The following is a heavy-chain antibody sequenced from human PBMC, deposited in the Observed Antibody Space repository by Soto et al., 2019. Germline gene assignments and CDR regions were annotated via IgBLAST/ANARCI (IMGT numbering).Heavy chain of an antibody. CDR2: IYYSGST. CDR1: GGSISSSSYY. J-gene: IGHJ5*02. Sequence: SETLSLTCTVSGGSISSSSYYWGWIRQPPGKGLEWIGSIYYSGSTYYNPSLKSRVTISVDTSKNQFSLKLSSVTAADTAVYYCARQSAGAARPDWFDPWGQGTLVTVS. V-gene: IGHV4-39*01. CDR3: ARQSAGAARPDWFDP. D-gene: IGHD6-6*01.